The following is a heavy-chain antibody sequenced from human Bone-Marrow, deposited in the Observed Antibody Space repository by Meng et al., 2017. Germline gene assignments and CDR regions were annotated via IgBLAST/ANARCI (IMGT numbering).Heavy chain of an antibody. CDR1: GFTVSSYE. CDR3: ARGHRKGDY. CDR2: ISSSGATI. Sequence: GESLKISFAASGFTVSSYEMNWVRQAPGKGLEWISYISSSGATIFYADTVKGRFTISRDNAKNSLYLQMSSLRAEDTDIYYCARGHRKGDYWGQGTLVTVSS. J-gene: IGHJ4*02. V-gene: IGHV3-48*03.